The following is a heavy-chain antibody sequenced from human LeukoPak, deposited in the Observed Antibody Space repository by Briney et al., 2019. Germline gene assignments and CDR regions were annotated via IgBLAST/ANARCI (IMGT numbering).Heavy chain of an antibody. J-gene: IGHJ4*02. CDR2: INSDGSST. CDR3: ARGELRFLGFAGY. D-gene: IGHD3-3*01. Sequence: GGSLRLSCAASGFTFSSYWMHWVRHAPGKGLVWVSRINSDGSSTSYADSVKGRFTISRDNAKNTLYLQMNRLRSDDTAVYYCARGELRFLGFAGYWGQGTLVTVSS. CDR1: GFTFSSYW. V-gene: IGHV3-74*01.